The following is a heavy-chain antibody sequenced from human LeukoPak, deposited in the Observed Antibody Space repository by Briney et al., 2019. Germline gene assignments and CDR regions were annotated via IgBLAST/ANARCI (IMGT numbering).Heavy chain of an antibody. CDR2: IYPGDSDT. V-gene: IGHV5-51*01. CDR1: GYTFTDYW. CDR3: TRHGAYGSGSYADY. J-gene: IGHJ4*02. Sequence: GESLEISCKGSGYTFTDYWIGWVRQMPGRGLEWMGIIYPGDSDTRYSPSFQGQVTMSADKSISTAYLQWSSLKASDTAMYYCTRHGAYGSGSYADYWGQGTLVTVSS. D-gene: IGHD3-10*01.